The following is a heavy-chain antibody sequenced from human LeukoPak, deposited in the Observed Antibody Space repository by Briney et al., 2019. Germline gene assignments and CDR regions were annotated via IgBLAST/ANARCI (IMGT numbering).Heavy chain of an antibody. CDR2: IIPIFGTA. CDR3: ARVWLPLGELRYYFDY. CDR1: GGTFSSYA. J-gene: IGHJ4*02. D-gene: IGHD3-16*01. V-gene: IGHV1-69*01. Sequence: SAKVSCKASGGTFSSYAISWVRQAPGQGLEWMGGIIPIFGTANYAQKFQGRVTITADESTSTAYMELSSLRSEDTAVYYCARVWLPLGELRYYFDYWGQGTLVTVSS.